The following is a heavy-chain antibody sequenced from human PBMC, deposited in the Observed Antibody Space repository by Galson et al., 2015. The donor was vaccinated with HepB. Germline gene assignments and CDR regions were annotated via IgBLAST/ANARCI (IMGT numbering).Heavy chain of an antibody. CDR3: ARVADADYGDHSHFHY. CDR1: GFTFSDYY. Sequence: SLRLSCAVSGFTFSDYYMSWIRQAPGKGLEWISYISSSSLYTNYADSVKGRFTISRDNAKSSLYLQISSARAEDTALYYCARVADADYGDHSHFHYWGQGTLVTVSS. CDR2: ISSSSLYT. D-gene: IGHD4-17*01. V-gene: IGHV3-11*06. J-gene: IGHJ4*02.